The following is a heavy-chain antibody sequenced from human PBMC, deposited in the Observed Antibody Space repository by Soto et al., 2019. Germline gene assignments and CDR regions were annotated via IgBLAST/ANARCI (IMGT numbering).Heavy chain of an antibody. Sequence: ESGGVLVQPGGSLRLSCVASGFTFDSHWMHWVRQAQGEGLVWVSRIKTDGYAAAYADFVKGRFTTSRDNTKNTVYLQMNSLRAEDTAVYFCVRESGVAADCWGQGTLVTVSS. CDR1: GFTFDSHW. CDR2: IKTDGYAA. V-gene: IGHV3-74*01. CDR3: VRESGVAADC. J-gene: IGHJ4*02. D-gene: IGHD6-19*01.